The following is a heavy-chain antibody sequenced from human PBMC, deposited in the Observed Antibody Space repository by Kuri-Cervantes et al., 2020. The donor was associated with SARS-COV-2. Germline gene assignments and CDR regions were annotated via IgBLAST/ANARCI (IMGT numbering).Heavy chain of an antibody. CDR1: GFTFSSYA. CDR3: ARALRPRGDAFDI. Sequence: GESLKISCAASGFTFSSYAMHWVRQAPGKGLEWVSVIYSGGSTYYADSVKGRFTISRDNSKNTLYLQMNSLRAEDTAVYYCARALRPRGDAFDIWGQGTMVTVSS. V-gene: IGHV3-53*01. CDR2: IYSGGST. J-gene: IGHJ3*02. D-gene: IGHD3-10*01.